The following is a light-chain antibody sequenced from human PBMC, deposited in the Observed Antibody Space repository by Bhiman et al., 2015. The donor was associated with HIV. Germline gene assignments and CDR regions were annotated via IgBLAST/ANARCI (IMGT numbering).Light chain of an antibody. CDR2: DDN. CDR3: QSYDSRNHEM. CDR1: SGSIASNY. V-gene: IGLV6-57*02. J-gene: IGLJ3*02. Sequence: NFMLTQPHSVSESPGKTLTISCTGSSGSIASNYVQWFQQRPGSAPTTVIYDDNQRPSGVPDRFSGSIDSSSNSASLTISGLKTEDEADYYCQSYDSRNHEMFGGGTKLTVL.